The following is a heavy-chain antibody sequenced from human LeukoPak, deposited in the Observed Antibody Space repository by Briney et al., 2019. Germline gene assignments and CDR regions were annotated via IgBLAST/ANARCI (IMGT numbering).Heavy chain of an antibody. CDR2: ISSSGSTI. Sequence: GGSLRLSCAASGFTFSSYEMNWVRQAPGKGLEWVSYISSSGSTIYYADSVKGRFTISRDNAKNSLYLQMNSLRAEDTAVYYCARDWKVRGVLIPFDYWGQGTLVTVSS. D-gene: IGHD3-10*01. CDR1: GFTFSSYE. V-gene: IGHV3-48*03. CDR3: ARDWKVRGVLIPFDY. J-gene: IGHJ4*02.